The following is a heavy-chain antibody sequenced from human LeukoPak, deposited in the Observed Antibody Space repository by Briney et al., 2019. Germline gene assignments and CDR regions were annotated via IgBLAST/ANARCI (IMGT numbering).Heavy chain of an antibody. J-gene: IGHJ4*02. V-gene: IGHV3-7*01. Sequence: GGSLRLSCAASGFTFSSAWMTWVRQAPGKGLEWVATIKDDGSDKYYVDSVKGRFTISRDNAKKSLWLQMNSLRVEDTAMYYCTDLGSRDWGQGTLVTVSS. CDR2: IKDDGSDK. D-gene: IGHD3-16*01. CDR1: GFTFSSAW. CDR3: TDLGSRD.